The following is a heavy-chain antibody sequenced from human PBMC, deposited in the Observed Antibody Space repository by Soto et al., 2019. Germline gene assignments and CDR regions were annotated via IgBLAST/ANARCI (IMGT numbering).Heavy chain of an antibody. V-gene: IGHV3-30*18. D-gene: IGHD1-26*01. J-gene: IGHJ4*02. CDR2: ISYDGSNK. Sequence: LRLSCAASGFTFSSYGMHWVRQAPGKGLEWVAVISYDGSNKYYADSVKGRFTISRDNSKNTLYLQMNSLRAEDTAVYYCAKVAGATTFDYWGQGTLVTVSS. CDR1: GFTFSSYG. CDR3: AKVAGATTFDY.